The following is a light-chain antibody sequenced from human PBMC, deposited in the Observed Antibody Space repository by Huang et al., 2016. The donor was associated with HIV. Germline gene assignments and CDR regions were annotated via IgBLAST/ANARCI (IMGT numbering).Light chain of an antibody. CDR1: HNVTDS. V-gene: IGKV3-11*01. Sequence: EIALTQSPATLSLSPGERATLSCRASHNVTDSLAWYRQKPGQAPSLLIYRAANRATGTPARFSGSGSGTDFTLTISRLEPEDFAIYYCQERIHWPRLTFGGGTKVEIK. CDR2: RAA. J-gene: IGKJ4*01. CDR3: QERIHWPRLT.